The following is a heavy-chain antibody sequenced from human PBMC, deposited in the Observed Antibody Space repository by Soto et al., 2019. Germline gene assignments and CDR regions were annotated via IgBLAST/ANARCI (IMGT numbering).Heavy chain of an antibody. CDR2: ITSTGDRI. Sequence: GGSLRLSCAASGFIFHDYAMSWVRQAPGKGLDWVALITSTGDRIYYADFVKGRFTISRDNSNKTLYLQMNSLRAEDTAVYYCAKDIAGIAMENFDYWGQGTLVTVSS. V-gene: IGHV3-23*01. J-gene: IGHJ4*02. CDR1: GFIFHDYA. CDR3: AKDIAGIAMENFDY. D-gene: IGHD6-13*01.